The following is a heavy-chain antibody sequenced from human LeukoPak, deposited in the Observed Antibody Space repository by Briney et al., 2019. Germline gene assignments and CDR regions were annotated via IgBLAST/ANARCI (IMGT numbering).Heavy chain of an antibody. CDR3: ARGIIAARYFDY. CDR2: IYPRDGST. D-gene: IGHD6-6*01. J-gene: IGHJ4*02. V-gene: IGHV1-46*01. CDR1: GYTFTSNY. Sequence: ASVKVSCKASGYTFTSNYIHWVRQAPGQGLEWMGMIYPRDGSTSYAQKFQGRVTVTRDTSTSTVHMELSGLRAEDTAVYYCARGIIAARYFDYWGQGTLVTVSS.